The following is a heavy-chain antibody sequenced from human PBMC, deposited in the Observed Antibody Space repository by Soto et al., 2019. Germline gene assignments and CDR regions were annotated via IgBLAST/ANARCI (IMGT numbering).Heavy chain of an antibody. Sequence: EVQLVESGGGLVKPGESLRLSCAASGFTFSSYSMNWVRQAPGKGLEWVSSISSDSTYIYYADSVKGRVTISRDNPKNSRYLQMNSLRAEDTAVFYCARVPSCRGGGCYSRGCDYWGQGTQVIVSA. J-gene: IGHJ4*02. CDR2: ISSDSTYI. CDR1: GFTFSSYS. V-gene: IGHV3-21*01. D-gene: IGHD2-15*01. CDR3: ARVPSCRGGGCYSRGCDY.